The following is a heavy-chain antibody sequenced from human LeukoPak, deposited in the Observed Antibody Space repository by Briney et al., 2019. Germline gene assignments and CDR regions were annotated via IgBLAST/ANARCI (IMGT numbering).Heavy chain of an antibody. CDR2: VDPEDGET. CDR1: GYTFTDYY. J-gene: IGHJ5*02. V-gene: IGHV1-69-2*01. D-gene: IGHD2-2*01. CDR3: ATALVVPAAMGNNWFDP. Sequence: ATVKISCKVSGYTFTDYYMHWVQQAPGKGLEWMGLVDPEDGETIYAEKFQGRVTITADTSTDTAYMELSSLRSEDTAVYYCATALVVPAAMGNNWFDPWGQGTLVTASS.